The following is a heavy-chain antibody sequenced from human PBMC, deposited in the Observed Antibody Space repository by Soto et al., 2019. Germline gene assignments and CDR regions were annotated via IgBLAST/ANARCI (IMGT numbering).Heavy chain of an antibody. CDR2: IKQDGSEK. J-gene: IGHJ3*02. V-gene: IGHV3-7*01. CDR1: GFTFSSYW. Sequence: VESGGGLVQPGGSLRLSCAASGFTFSSYWMSWVRQAPGKGLEWVANIKQDGSEKYYVDSVKGRFTISRDNAKNSLYLQMNSLRAEDTAVYYCASLVVVVPAAGSFDIWGQGTMVTVSS. D-gene: IGHD2-2*01. CDR3: ASLVVVVPAAGSFDI.